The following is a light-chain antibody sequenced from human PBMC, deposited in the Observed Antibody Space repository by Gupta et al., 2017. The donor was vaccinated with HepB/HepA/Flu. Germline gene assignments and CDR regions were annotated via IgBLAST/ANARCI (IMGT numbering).Light chain of an antibody. V-gene: IGLV3-19*01. CDR1: SLRSYY. J-gene: IGLJ3*02. CDR2: GKN. CDR3: NSRDSSGNLNWV. Sequence: SSELTQGPAVSVALGQTVRITCQGDSLRSYYASWYQQKPGQAPVLVIYGKNNRPSGIPDRFSGSSSGNTASLTITGAQAEDEADYYCNSRDSSGNLNWVFGGGTKLTVL.